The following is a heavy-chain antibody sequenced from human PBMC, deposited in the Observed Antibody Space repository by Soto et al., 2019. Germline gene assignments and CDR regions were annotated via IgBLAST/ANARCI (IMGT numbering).Heavy chain of an antibody. J-gene: IGHJ4*02. D-gene: IGHD3-22*01. CDR1: GDSFSSYA. V-gene: IGHV1-69*01. Sequence: QVQLVQSVAEVKKPVSSGKVSCKASGDSFSSYAISWVRQAPGHGLEWMGRIIPIFGTPNYAQRVEGRVTITAYESTSTANMQLSSLRSDDTAVYYCATGGNYDENSALAYWGQGTLVSVSS. CDR2: IIPIFGTP. CDR3: ATGGNYDENSALAY.